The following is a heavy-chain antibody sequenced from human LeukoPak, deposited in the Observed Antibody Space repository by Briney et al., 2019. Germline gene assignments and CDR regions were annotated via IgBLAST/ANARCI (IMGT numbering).Heavy chain of an antibody. CDR3: AREPPSLPFDY. CDR2: ISSSSSYI. CDR1: GFTFSSYS. Sequence: PGGSLRLSCAASGFTFSSYSMNWVRQAPGKGLEWVSSISSSSSYIYYADSVKGQFTISRDNAKNSLYLQMNSLRAEDTAVYYCAREPPSLPFDYWGQGTLVTVSS. J-gene: IGHJ4*02. V-gene: IGHV3-21*03.